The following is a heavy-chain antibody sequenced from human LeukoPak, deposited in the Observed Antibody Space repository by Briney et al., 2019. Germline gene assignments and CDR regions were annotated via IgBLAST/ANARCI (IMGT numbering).Heavy chain of an antibody. CDR2: IYSGGST. CDR1: GFTVSSNY. CDR3: GLETIASDY. D-gene: IGHD2-21*01. Sequence: GGSLRLSCAASGFTVSSNYMSWVRQAPGKGLEWVSVIYSGGSTYYTDSVKCRFTISRDNSKNTLYLQMNRRGAEDTAVYYCGLETIASDYWGEGNLVTVSS. V-gene: IGHV3-53*01. J-gene: IGHJ4*02.